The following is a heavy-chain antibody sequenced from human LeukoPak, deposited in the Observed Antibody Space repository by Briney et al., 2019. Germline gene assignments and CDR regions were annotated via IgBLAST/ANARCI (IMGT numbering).Heavy chain of an antibody. CDR1: GVTFSTYW. V-gene: IGHV3-74*01. CDR2: LNPDGSAP. CDR3: SRSLLGNSDDY. D-gene: IGHD1-26*01. Sequence: PGGSLRLSCAASGVTFSTYWMHWVRQAPGKGLVWVSRLNPDGSAPTYADSVKGRFTISRDNARNTLYLQMNSLRAEDSAVYYCSRSLLGNSDDYWGQGTLVTVSS. J-gene: IGHJ4*02.